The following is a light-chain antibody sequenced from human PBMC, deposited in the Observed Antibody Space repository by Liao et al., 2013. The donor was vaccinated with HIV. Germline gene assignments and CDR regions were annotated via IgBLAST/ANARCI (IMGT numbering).Light chain of an antibody. J-gene: IGLJ3*02. Sequence: SYELTQPPSVSVSPGQTARITCSGDALPKQYAYWYQQKPGQAPVLVIYKDSERPSGIPERFSGSNSGNTATLTISGTQAMDEADYYCQAWDRGTTMFGGGTQLTVL. CDR3: QAWDRGTTM. V-gene: IGLV3-1*01. CDR1: ALPKQY. CDR2: KDS.